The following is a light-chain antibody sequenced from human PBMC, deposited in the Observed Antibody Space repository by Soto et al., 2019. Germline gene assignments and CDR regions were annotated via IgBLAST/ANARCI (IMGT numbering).Light chain of an antibody. Sequence: QSVLSQPPSASGTPGQSVTISCSGTSSDVGGYDYVSWYQQHPGKAPKVLIYGVTKRSSGVPDRCSGSKSGYTAYLTVSGLQAVDEADYYCSSYAGSTNIVFGTGTKVTVL. CDR1: SSDVGGYDY. V-gene: IGLV2-8*01. CDR3: SSYAGSTNIV. CDR2: GVT. J-gene: IGLJ1*01.